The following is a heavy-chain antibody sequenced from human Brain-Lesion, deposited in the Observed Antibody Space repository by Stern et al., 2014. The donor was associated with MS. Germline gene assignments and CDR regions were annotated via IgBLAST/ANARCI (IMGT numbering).Heavy chain of an antibody. CDR1: GFTFSSYT. Sequence: VQLVESGGGLVKPGGSLRLSCAASGFTFSSYTMNWVRQAPGKGLEWVSSINRGSDYIYYADSVKGRFTISIDNAKNSLYLQMNSLRAEDTALYYCARVETPLADFYYYYGMDVWGQGTTVTVSS. D-gene: IGHD5-18*01. J-gene: IGHJ6*02. V-gene: IGHV3-21*01. CDR2: INRGSDYI. CDR3: ARVETPLADFYYYYGMDV.